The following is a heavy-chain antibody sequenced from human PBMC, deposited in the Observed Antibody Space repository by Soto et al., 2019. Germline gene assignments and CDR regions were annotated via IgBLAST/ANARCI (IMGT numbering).Heavy chain of an antibody. CDR3: ALAYCSGGSCYLDGFDI. Sequence: QVQLVQSGAEVKKPGSSVKVSCKASGGTFSSYAISWVRQAPGQGLEWMGGIIPIFGTANYAQKFQGRVTITPDESTSTGDMELSSLRSEDTAVYYCALAYCSGGSCYLDGFDIWGQGTMVTVSS. D-gene: IGHD2-15*01. CDR1: GGTFSSYA. CDR2: IIPIFGTA. V-gene: IGHV1-69*01. J-gene: IGHJ3*02.